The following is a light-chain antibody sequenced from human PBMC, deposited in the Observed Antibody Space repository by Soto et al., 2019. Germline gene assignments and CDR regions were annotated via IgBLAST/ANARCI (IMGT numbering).Light chain of an antibody. CDR2: DVN. CDR1: SSDVGGYNY. Sequence: QSALTQPASVSGSPGQSITISCTGTSSDVGGYNYVCWYQQHPGKVPKLMIYDVNNRPSGVSNRFSGSKSSNTASLTISGLQAEDEADYYCSSYTTSTTLIFGGGTKVTVL. V-gene: IGLV2-14*01. CDR3: SSYTTSTTLI. J-gene: IGLJ2*01.